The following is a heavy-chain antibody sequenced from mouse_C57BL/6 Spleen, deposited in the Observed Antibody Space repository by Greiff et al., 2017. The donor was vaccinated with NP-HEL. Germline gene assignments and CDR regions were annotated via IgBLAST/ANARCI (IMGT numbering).Heavy chain of an antibody. V-gene: IGHV3-6*01. CDR2: ISYDGSN. Sequence: EVQLVESGPGLVKPSQSLSLTCSVTGYSITSGYYWNWIRQFPGNKLEWMGYISYDGSNNYNPSLKNRISITRDTSKNQFFLKLNSVTTEDTATYYCAREDGYYEAMDYWGQGTSVTVSS. CDR3: AREDGYYEAMDY. D-gene: IGHD2-3*01. CDR1: GYSITSGYY. J-gene: IGHJ4*01.